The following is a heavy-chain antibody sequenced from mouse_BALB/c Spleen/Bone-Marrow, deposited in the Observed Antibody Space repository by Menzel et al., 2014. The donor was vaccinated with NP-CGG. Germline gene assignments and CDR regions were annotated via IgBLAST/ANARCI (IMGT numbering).Heavy chain of an antibody. CDR3: AREGLRAWFVY. V-gene: IGHV1-4*01. D-gene: IGHD2-4*01. Sequence: QVQLQQSGAELARPGASVKMSCKASGYTFTSYTIHWVKQRPGQGLEWIGYINPSSDYTNYNQKFKDKATLTADKSSSTAYMQLSSLTSKDSAVYYCAREGLRAWFVYWGQGTLVTVSA. J-gene: IGHJ3*01. CDR1: GYTFTSYT. CDR2: INPSSDYT.